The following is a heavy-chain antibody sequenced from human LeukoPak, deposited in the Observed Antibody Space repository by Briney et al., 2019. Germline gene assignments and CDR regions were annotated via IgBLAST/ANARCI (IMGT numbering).Heavy chain of an antibody. V-gene: IGHV3-48*04. CDR2: ISSSSSTI. CDR3: ARGMLYRGGKGSYYFDY. CDR1: GFTFSSYS. J-gene: IGHJ4*02. D-gene: IGHD4-23*01. Sequence: GGSLRLSCAASGFTFSSYSMNWVRQAPGKGLEWVSYISSSSSTIYYADSVKGRFTISRDNAKNSLYLQINSLRAEDTAVYYCARGMLYRGGKGSYYFDYWGQGTLVTVSS.